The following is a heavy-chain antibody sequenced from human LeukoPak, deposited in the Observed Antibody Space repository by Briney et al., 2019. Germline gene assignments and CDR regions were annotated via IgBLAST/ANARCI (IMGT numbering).Heavy chain of an antibody. CDR2: IYYSGST. V-gene: IGHV4-59*01. CDR3: ARNDYARDDAFDI. D-gene: IGHD3-16*01. CDR1: GGSLSSYY. J-gene: IGHJ3*02. Sequence: PSETLSLTCTVSGGSLSSYYWRWIRQPPGKGLEWIGYIYYSGSTNYNPSLKSRVTISVDTSKNQFSLKLSSVTAADTAVYYCARNDYARDDAFDIWGQGTMVTVSS.